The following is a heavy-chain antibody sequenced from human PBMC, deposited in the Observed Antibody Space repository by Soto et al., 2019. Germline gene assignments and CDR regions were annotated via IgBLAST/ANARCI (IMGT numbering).Heavy chain of an antibody. CDR1: GYTFTSYG. CDR2: ISAFNGNT. J-gene: IGHJ5*02. D-gene: IGHD6-19*01. CDR3: ARVGLAIAVAGKNWFDP. V-gene: IGHV1-18*01. Sequence: ASLKVSCKASGYTFTSYGISWVRQAPGQGLEWMGWISAFNGNTNYAQKLQGRVTMTTDTSTSTAYMELRSLRSDDTAVYYCARVGLAIAVAGKNWFDPWGQGTLVTVSS.